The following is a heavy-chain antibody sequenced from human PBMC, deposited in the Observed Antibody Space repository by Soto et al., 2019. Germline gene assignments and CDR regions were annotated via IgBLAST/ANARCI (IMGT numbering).Heavy chain of an antibody. CDR2: ISTSGNT. CDR1: GVSMRNSY. V-gene: IGHV4-4*07. CDR3: ARGGGVPALGDP. J-gene: IGHJ5*02. Sequence: EPLSLTCSVSGVSMRNSYWTWIRQSAGKGLEWIGRISTSGNTNYNPSLNSRLTMSVDTSKNQVSLKLTSVTAADTAVYYCARGGGVPALGDPWGQGTLVTVSS. D-gene: IGHD3-16*01.